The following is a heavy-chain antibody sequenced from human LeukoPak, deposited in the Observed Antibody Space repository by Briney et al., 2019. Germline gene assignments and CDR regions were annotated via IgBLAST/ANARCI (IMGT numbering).Heavy chain of an antibody. J-gene: IGHJ4*02. D-gene: IGHD3-9*01. Sequence: PGGSLRLSCAASGFTFSNYAMGWVRQAPGKGLERVSGISGSDYAYYTDSVKGRFTISRDNSKNTLYLQMNTLRAEDTAVYYCAKGVRYLDWWILDYWGQGTLVPVSS. CDR2: ISGSDYA. V-gene: IGHV3-23*01. CDR3: AKGVRYLDWWILDY. CDR1: GFTFSNYA.